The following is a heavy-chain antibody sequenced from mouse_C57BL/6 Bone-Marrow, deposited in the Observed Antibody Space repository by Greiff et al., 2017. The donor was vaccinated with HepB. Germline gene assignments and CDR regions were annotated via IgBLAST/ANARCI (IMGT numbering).Heavy chain of an antibody. CDR1: GYTFTSYW. CDR2: IYPGSGST. D-gene: IGHD2-1*01. CDR3: ARQIYYGYYAMDY. Sequence: QVQLQQSGAELVKPGASVKMSCKASGYTFTSYWITWVKQRPGQGLEWIGDIYPGSGSTNYNEKFKSKATLTVDTSSSTAYMQLSSLTSEDSAVYYCARQIYYGYYAMDYWGQGTSVTVSS. J-gene: IGHJ4*01. V-gene: IGHV1-55*01.